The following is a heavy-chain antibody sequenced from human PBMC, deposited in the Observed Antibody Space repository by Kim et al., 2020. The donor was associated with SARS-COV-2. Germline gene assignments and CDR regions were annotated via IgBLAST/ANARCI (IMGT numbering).Heavy chain of an antibody. D-gene: IGHD3-22*01. CDR1: GFTFSSYG. CDR3: AKDLIYYYDSSGYFDY. Sequence: GGSLRLSCAASGFTFSSYGMHWVRQAPGKGLEWVAVIWYDGSNKYYADSVKGRFTISRDNSKNTLYLQMNSLRAEDTAVYYCAKDLIYYYDSSGYFDYWGQGTLVTVSS. V-gene: IGHV3-33*06. J-gene: IGHJ4*02. CDR2: IWYDGSNK.